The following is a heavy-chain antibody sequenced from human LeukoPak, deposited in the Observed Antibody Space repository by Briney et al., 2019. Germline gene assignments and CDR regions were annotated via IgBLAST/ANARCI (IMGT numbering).Heavy chain of an antibody. CDR2: ISGSGGST. Sequence: GGSLRLSCAASGFTFSSYAMSWVRQAPGKGLEWVSAISGSGGSTYYADSVKGRFTISRDNSKNTLYLQMNSLRAEDTAVYYCANEFGALGMATIGDLFGYWGQGTLVTVSS. D-gene: IGHD5-24*01. V-gene: IGHV3-23*01. J-gene: IGHJ4*02. CDR1: GFTFSSYA. CDR3: ANEFGALGMATIGDLFGY.